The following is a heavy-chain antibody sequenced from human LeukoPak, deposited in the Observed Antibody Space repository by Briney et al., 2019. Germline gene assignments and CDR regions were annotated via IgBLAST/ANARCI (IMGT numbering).Heavy chain of an antibody. CDR3: ARDDIAVAGYFDY. J-gene: IGHJ4*02. CDR1: GGTFSSYA. CDR2: IIPIFGTA. Sequence: SVKVSCKASGGTFSSYAISWVRQAPGQGLEWMGGIIPIFGTANYAQKFQGRATITADKSTSTAYMELSSLRSEDTAVYYCARDDIAVAGYFDYWGQGTLVTVSS. V-gene: IGHV1-69*06. D-gene: IGHD6-19*01.